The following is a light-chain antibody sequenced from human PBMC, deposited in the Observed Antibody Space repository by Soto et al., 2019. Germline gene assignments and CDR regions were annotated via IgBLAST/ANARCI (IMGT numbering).Light chain of an antibody. CDR1: QSISSSF. J-gene: IGKJ5*01. Sequence: EIVLTQSPGILSLSPGERASLSCGASQSISSSFLAWYQQKPGQAPRLLIYGASSRATGIPDRFSGTGPETDFTLTISRLEPEDFAVYYCQQYDNSPITFGQGTRLE. V-gene: IGKV3-20*01. CDR3: QQYDNSPIT. CDR2: GAS.